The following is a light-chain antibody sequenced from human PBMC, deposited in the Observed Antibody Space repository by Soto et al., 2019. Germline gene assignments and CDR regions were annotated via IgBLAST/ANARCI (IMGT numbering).Light chain of an antibody. Sequence: EILLTQXPATLSMSRGXRATLSCGASKSFSNNYXTWYQQKTGQAPRPLIYGASNRATGIPERFSGSGCGTDFILTISRLEPEDLAVYDCQQYGSSGTFGQGTKVDIK. V-gene: IGKV3-20*01. CDR3: QQYGSSGT. CDR1: KSFSNNY. J-gene: IGKJ1*01. CDR2: GAS.